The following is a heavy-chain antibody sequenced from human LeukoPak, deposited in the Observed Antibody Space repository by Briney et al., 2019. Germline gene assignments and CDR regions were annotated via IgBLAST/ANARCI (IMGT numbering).Heavy chain of an antibody. Sequence: GGSLRLSCAASGFTFSSYSMNWVRQAPGKGLEWVSSISSRSSYIYYADSVKGRFTISRDNAKNSLYLQMNSLRAEDTAVYYCARENYGSGSYYGLDWFDSWGQGTLVTVSS. D-gene: IGHD3-10*01. CDR3: ARENYGSGSYYGLDWFDS. V-gene: IGHV3-21*01. CDR1: GFTFSSYS. J-gene: IGHJ5*01. CDR2: ISSRSSYI.